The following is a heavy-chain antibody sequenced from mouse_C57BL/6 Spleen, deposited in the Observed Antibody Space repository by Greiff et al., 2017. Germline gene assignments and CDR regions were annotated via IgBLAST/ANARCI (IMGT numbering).Heavy chain of an antibody. J-gene: IGHJ1*03. CDR1: GFTFTDYY. CDR3: SRLYGNYVWYFEV. Sequence: EVKLMESGGGLVQPGGSLSLSCAASGFTFTDYYMSWVRRPPGKALEGLGFIRNNANGYTTEYSASVKGRFTISRDNSKSIIYLQMKVLSAEDSATYYCSRLYGNYVWYFEVWGTGTTVTVSS. V-gene: IGHV7-3*01. D-gene: IGHD2-1*01. CDR2: IRNNANGYTT.